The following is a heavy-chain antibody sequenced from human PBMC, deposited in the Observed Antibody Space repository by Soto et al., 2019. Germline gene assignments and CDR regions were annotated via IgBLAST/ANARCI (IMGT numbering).Heavy chain of an antibody. D-gene: IGHD5-18*01. V-gene: IGHV5-51*01. CDR3: ARPAGVDTTMGPDPLDI. Sequence: GESLKISCKGSGYSFTSYWIGWVRQMPGKGLEWMGIIYPGDSDTRYSPSLQGQVTISVDKSISTAYLQWSSLKASDTAMYYCARPAGVDTTMGPDPLDIWGQGRRVTVSS. J-gene: IGHJ3*02. CDR2: IYPGDSDT. CDR1: GYSFTSYW.